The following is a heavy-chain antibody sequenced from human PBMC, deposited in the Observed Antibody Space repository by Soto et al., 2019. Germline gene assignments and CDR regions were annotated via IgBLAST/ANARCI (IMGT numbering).Heavy chain of an antibody. J-gene: IGHJ6*03. CDR2: IYSGGST. D-gene: IGHD1-26*01. Sequence: GGSLRLSCAASGFTVSSNYMSWVRQAPGKGLEWVSVIYSGGSTYYADSVKGRFTISRHNSKNTLYLQMNSLRAEDTAVYYCARQPRENYYYYMDVWGKGTTVTVSS. V-gene: IGHV3-53*04. CDR3: ARQPRENYYYYMDV. CDR1: GFTVSSNY.